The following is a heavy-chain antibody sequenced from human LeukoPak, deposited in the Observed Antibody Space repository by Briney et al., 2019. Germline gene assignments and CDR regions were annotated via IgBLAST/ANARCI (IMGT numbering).Heavy chain of an antibody. Sequence: SQTLSLTCTVSGGSISSGGYYWSWIRQPPGKGLEWIGYIYHSGSTYYNPSLKSRVTISVDRSKNQFSLKLSSVTAADTAVYYCARYCSSTSCYIPYYFDYWGQGTLVTVSS. CDR2: IYHSGST. CDR3: ARYCSSTSCYIPYYFDY. J-gene: IGHJ4*02. CDR1: GGSISSGGYY. V-gene: IGHV4-30-2*02. D-gene: IGHD2-2*01.